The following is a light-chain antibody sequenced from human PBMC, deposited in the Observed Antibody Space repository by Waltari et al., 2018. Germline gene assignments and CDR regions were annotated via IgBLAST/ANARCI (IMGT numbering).Light chain of an antibody. CDR1: RSMRSY. CDR2: EAS. V-gene: IGKV1-5*03. J-gene: IGKJ4*01. CDR3: QQYSTNSLT. Sequence: DIQLTQSPSTLSASVGDRVTITCRASRSMRSYMAWYQQKPGNAPKLLIHEASTLETGVPSTFSGSESGTEFTLTISSLQPDDVATYYGQQYSTNSLTFGGGTKVEIK.